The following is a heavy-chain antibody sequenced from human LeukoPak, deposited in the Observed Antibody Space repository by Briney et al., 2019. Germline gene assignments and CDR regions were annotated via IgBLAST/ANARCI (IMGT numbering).Heavy chain of an antibody. CDR3: ATDPMGASYSDVHDN. D-gene: IGHD6-13*01. V-gene: IGHV1-24*01. CDR2: FDPADVGT. J-gene: IGHJ4*02. Sequence: ASVKVSCKVSGFPLSELSMYWVRQAPGKGLEWIGGFDPADVGTFYAQKFQARVTITPDTSTHTFYMLVNSLRSDDTAVYYCATDPMGASYSDVHDNWGQGTLVAVSS. CDR1: GFPLSELS.